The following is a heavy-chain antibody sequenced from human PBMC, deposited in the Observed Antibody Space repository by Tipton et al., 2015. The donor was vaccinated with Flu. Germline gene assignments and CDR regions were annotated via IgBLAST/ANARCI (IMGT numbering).Heavy chain of an antibody. CDR2: IQEDGSEK. V-gene: IGHV3-7*01. J-gene: IGHJ4*02. CDR1: GFTFSSYW. CDR3: ARDKGYSSFDY. D-gene: IGHD4-11*01. Sequence: SLRLSCAASGFTFSSYWMSWVRQAPGKGLEWVANIQEDGSEKNYVDSMKGRLTISRDNAKNSVYRHMNNLRAEDTAVYYCARDKGYSSFDYWGQGTLVTVSS.